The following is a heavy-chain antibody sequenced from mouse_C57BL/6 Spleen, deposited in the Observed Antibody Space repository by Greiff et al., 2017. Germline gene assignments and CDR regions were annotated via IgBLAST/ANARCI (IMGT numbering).Heavy chain of an antibody. D-gene: IGHD1-1*01. CDR2: IDPSDSYT. CDR1: GYTFTSYW. CDR3: ARGTVGYCFDY. J-gene: IGHJ2*01. V-gene: IGHV1-52*01. Sequence: VQLLQPGAELVRPGSSVKLSCKASGYTFTSYWMHWVQQSPIQGLEWIGNIDPSDSYTYYNQKFKDKATLTVDKSSSTAYMQLSRLTSEDATVYYSARGTVGYCFDYWGQGTTLTVSS.